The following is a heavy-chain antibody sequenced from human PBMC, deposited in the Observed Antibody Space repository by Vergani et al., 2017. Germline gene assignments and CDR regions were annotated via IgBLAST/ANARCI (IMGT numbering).Heavy chain of an antibody. CDR2: INPNSGGT. D-gene: IGHD3-22*01. V-gene: IGHV1-2*02. Sequence: QVQPVQSGAEVKKPGASVKVSCKASGYTFTGYYMHWVRQAPGQGLEWRGWINPNSGGTNYAQKFQGRVTMTRDTSISTAYMELSRRRSDDTAVYYCAREVHHSSGYYYHFDYWGQGTLVTVSA. J-gene: IGHJ4*02. CDR3: AREVHHSSGYYYHFDY. CDR1: GYTFTGYY.